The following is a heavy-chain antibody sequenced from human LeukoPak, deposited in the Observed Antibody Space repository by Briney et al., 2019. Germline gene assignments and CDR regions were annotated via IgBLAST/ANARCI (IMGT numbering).Heavy chain of an antibody. D-gene: IGHD2-15*01. Sequence: ASVKVSCKASGYTFTSYGISWVRQAPGQGLEWMGWISAYNGNTSYAQKLQGRVTMTTDTSTSTAYMELRSLRSDDTAVYYCARGYFLGYCSGGSCYSDYWGQGTLVTVSS. CDR1: GYTFTSYG. J-gene: IGHJ4*02. CDR2: ISAYNGNT. CDR3: ARGYFLGYCSGGSCYSDY. V-gene: IGHV1-18*01.